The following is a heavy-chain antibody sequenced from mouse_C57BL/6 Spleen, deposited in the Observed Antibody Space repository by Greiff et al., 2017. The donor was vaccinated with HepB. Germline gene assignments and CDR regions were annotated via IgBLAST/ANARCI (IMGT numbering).Heavy chain of an antibody. CDR1: GFTFSDYY. D-gene: IGHD1-1*01. J-gene: IGHJ4*01. Sequence: EVKVVESGGGLVQPGGSLKLSCAASGFTFSDYYMYWVRQTPEKRLEWVAYISNGGGSTYYPDTVKGRFTISRDNAKNTLYLQMSRLKSEDTAMYYCARQRLVYYYGSSYEDYYAMDYWGQGTSVTVSS. CDR3: ARQRLVYYYGSSYEDYYAMDY. V-gene: IGHV5-12*01. CDR2: ISNGGGST.